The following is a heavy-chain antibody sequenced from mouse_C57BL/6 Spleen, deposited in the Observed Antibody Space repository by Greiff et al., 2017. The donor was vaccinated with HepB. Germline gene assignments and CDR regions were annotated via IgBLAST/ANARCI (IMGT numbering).Heavy chain of an antibody. V-gene: IGHV3-6*01. Sequence: EVQVVESGPGLVKPSQSLSLTCSVTGYSITSGYYWNWIRQFPGNKLEWMGYISYDGSNNYNPSLKNRISITRDTSKNQFFLKLNSVTTEDTATYYCARGYYGSSYPCAYWGQGTLVTVSA. D-gene: IGHD1-1*01. CDR2: ISYDGSN. J-gene: IGHJ3*01. CDR1: GYSITSGYY. CDR3: ARGYYGSSYPCAY.